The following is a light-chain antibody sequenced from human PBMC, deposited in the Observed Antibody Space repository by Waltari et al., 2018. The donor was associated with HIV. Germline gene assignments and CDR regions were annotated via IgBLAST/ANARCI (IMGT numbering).Light chain of an antibody. CDR3: QVWEITDDHVV. Sequence: SYVLTQPPSWSVAPGQTARITCGGSRIGSKSVHWYQQKPGQAPELVVQDDSDRPSRIPERFSGSNSGDTATLAISKVEAGDEADYYCQVWEITDDHVVFGGGTKLTVL. CDR1: RIGSKS. J-gene: IGLJ2*01. CDR2: DDS. V-gene: IGLV3-21*02.